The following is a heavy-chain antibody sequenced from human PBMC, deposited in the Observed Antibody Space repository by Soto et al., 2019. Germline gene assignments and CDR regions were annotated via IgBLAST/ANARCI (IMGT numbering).Heavy chain of an antibody. V-gene: IGHV4-61*08. CDR1: GGSVSSGGYY. CDR2: IYYSGST. Sequence: SETLSLTCTVSGGSVSSGGYYWSWIRQPPGKVLEWIGYIYYSGSTNYNPSLKSRVTILVDTSKNQFSLKLSSVTAADTAVYYCARGIEGWYQGRYYYGMDVWGQGTTVTVSS. D-gene: IGHD6-19*01. CDR3: ARGIEGWYQGRYYYGMDV. J-gene: IGHJ6*02.